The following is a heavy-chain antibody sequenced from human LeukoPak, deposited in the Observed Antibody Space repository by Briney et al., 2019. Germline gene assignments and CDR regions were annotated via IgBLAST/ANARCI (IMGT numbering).Heavy chain of an antibody. CDR1: GFTFSSYA. J-gene: IGHJ4*02. Sequence: PGGSLRLSCAASGFTFSSYAMSWVRQAPGKGLEWVSGTSGSGDNTYYADSVKGRFTISRDNSKNTLYVQVNSLGTEDTAAYYCAKGSYYDSSGSFYFDYWGQGTLVIVSS. CDR2: TSGSGDNT. V-gene: IGHV3-23*01. CDR3: AKGSYYDSSGSFYFDY. D-gene: IGHD3-22*01.